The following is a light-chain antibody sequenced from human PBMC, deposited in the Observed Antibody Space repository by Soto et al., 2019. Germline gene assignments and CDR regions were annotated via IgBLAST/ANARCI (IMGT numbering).Light chain of an antibody. CDR2: AAS. Sequence: DIQMTQSPSSLSAFVGDRVTITCRASQDIGNFLAWYQQKPGKVPKLLIYAASTLQSGVPSRFSGSGSGTDFTLTISSLQPEDVATYYCQKCKVAPCTFGGGTKVEIK. V-gene: IGKV1-27*01. CDR1: QDIGNF. CDR3: QKCKVAPCT. J-gene: IGKJ4*01.